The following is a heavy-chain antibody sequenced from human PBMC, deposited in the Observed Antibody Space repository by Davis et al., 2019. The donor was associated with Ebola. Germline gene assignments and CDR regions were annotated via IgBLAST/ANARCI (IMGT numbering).Heavy chain of an antibody. D-gene: IGHD3-22*01. V-gene: IGHV1-18*01. J-gene: IGHJ4*02. CDR3: ARGVSRIVVVAPLDY. Sequence: ASVKVSCKASGYTFTSYGISWVRQAPGQGLEWMGWISAYNGNTNYAQKLQGRVTMTTDTSTSTAYMELRSLRSDDTAVYYCARGVSRIVVVAPLDYWGQGTLVTVSS. CDR1: GYTFTSYG. CDR2: ISAYNGNT.